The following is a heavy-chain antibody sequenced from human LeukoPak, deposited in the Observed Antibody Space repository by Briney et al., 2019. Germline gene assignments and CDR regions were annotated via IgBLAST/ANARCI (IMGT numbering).Heavy chain of an antibody. CDR2: ISYDGSNK. CDR1: GFTFSSYA. D-gene: IGHD3-9*01. V-gene: IGHV3-30-3*01. Sequence: GRPLRLSCAASGFTFSSYAVHWVRQAPGKGLEWVAVISYDGSNKYYADSVKGRFTISRDNSKNTLYLQMNSLRAEDTAVYYCARDLSDILTGPFDYWGQGTLVTVSS. J-gene: IGHJ4*02. CDR3: ARDLSDILTGPFDY.